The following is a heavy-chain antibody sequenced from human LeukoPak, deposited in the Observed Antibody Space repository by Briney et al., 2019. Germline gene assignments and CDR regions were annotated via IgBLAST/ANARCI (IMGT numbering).Heavy chain of an antibody. D-gene: IGHD2-2*01. J-gene: IGHJ6*03. CDR1: GGSISSSSYY. Sequence: SETLSLTCTVSGGSISSSSYYWGWIRQPPGKGLEWIGSIYYSGSTYYNPSLKSRVTISIDTSKNQFSLKLSSVSAADTAVYYCARLRTGCSSTSCHRYYYYYYMDVWGKGTTVTVSS. CDR3: ARLRTGCSSTSCHRYYYYYYMDV. CDR2: IYYSGST. V-gene: IGHV4-39*07.